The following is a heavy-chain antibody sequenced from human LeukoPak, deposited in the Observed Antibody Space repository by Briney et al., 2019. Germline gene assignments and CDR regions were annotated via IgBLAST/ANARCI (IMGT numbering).Heavy chain of an antibody. Sequence: ASVKVSCKASGYTFTGYYMHWVRQAPGQGLEWMGWISAYNGNTNYAQKLQGRVTMTTDTSTSTAYMELSSLRSEDTAVYYCARDFWNTAMANNWFDPWGQGTLVTVSS. CDR2: ISAYNGNT. V-gene: IGHV1-18*04. D-gene: IGHD5-18*01. CDR3: ARDFWNTAMANNWFDP. J-gene: IGHJ5*02. CDR1: GYTFTGYY.